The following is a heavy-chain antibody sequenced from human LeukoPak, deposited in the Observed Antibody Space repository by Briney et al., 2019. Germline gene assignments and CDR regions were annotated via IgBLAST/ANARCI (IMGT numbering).Heavy chain of an antibody. Sequence: PSETLSLTCTVSDGSVSSGTYYWSWIRQPPGKGLEWIGYIYYSGSTNYNPSLKSRVTISVDTSKNQFSLKLSSVTAADTAVYYCARDRVRGNSNPFFDYWGQGTLVTVSS. V-gene: IGHV4-61*01. CDR2: IYYSGST. D-gene: IGHD4-11*01. CDR3: ARDRVRGNSNPFFDY. CDR1: DGSVSSGTYY. J-gene: IGHJ4*02.